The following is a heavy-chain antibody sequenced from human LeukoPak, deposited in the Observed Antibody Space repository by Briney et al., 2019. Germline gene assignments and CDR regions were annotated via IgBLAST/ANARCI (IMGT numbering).Heavy chain of an antibody. Sequence: GGSLRLSCAASGFTFSSYSMNWVRQAPGKGLEWVSSISSSSYIYYADSVKGRFTISRDNAKNSLYLQMNSLRAEDTAVYYCARRLDYYDSSGRSYYFDYWGQGTLVTVSS. CDR3: ARRLDYYDSSGRSYYFDY. CDR1: GFTFSSYS. V-gene: IGHV3-21*01. J-gene: IGHJ4*02. CDR2: ISSSSYI. D-gene: IGHD3-22*01.